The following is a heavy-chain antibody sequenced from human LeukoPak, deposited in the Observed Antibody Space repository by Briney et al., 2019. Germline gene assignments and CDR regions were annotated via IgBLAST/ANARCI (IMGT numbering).Heavy chain of an antibody. V-gene: IGHV3-64*01. CDR2: ISSNGVNT. CDR3: ARAPLGYYDY. CDR1: GFTFSGYD. J-gene: IGHJ4*02. D-gene: IGHD3-22*01. Sequence: GGSLRLSCAASGFTFSGYDMHWVRQAPGKGLEYVSAISSNGVNTYYANSVKGRFTISRDNSKNTLYLQMGSLRAEDMAVYYCARAPLGYYDYWGQGTLVTVSS.